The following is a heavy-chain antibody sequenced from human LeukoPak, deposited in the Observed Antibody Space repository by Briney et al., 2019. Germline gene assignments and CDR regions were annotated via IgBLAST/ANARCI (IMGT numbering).Heavy chain of an antibody. CDR2: IYYSGST. CDR1: GGSISSYY. D-gene: IGHD4/OR15-4a*01. CDR3: ARVLEGTMGFDY. Sequence: SETLSLTCTVSGGSISSYYWSWIRQPPGKGLEWIGYIYYSGSTNYNPSLKSRVTISVDTSKNQFSLKLSSVTAADTAVYYCARVLEGTMGFDYWGQGTLVTVSS. J-gene: IGHJ4*02. V-gene: IGHV4-59*08.